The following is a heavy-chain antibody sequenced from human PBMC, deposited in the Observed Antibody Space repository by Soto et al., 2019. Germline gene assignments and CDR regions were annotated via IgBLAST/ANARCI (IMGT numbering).Heavy chain of an antibody. D-gene: IGHD1-1*01. CDR1: GASISGFY. CDR2: IYATGTT. V-gene: IGHV4-4*07. CDR3: VRDGTKTLRDWFDT. J-gene: IGHJ5*02. Sequence: PSETLSLTCTVSGASISGFYWSWIRKSAGKGLEWIGRIYATGTTDYNPSLKSRVMMSVDTSKKQFSLKLRSVTAADTAVYYCVRDGTKTLRDWFDTWGQGMSVTVSS.